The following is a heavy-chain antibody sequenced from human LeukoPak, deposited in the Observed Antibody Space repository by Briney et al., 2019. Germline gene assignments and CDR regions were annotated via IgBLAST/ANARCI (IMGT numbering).Heavy chain of an antibody. CDR3: ARSDSSGYVVGSDY. J-gene: IGHJ4*02. CDR1: GYTFTSYG. D-gene: IGHD3-22*01. Sequence: ASVKVSCKASGYTFTSYGINWVRQAPGQGLEWMGWISAYNGDTNYAQKLQGRVTMTTDTSTSTAYMELRSLRSDDTAVYYCARSDSSGYVVGSDYWGQGTLVTVSS. CDR2: ISAYNGDT. V-gene: IGHV1-18*01.